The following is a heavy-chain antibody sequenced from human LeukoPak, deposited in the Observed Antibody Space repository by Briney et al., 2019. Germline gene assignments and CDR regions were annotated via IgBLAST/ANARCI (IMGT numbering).Heavy chain of an antibody. D-gene: IGHD4-23*01. CDR2: IEQDGSQK. J-gene: IGHJ4*02. CDR3: ARDQYGGIDY. V-gene: IGHV3-7*05. CDR1: GFTFSSYW. Sequence: GGSLRLSCAASGFTFSSYWMSWVRQAPGKGLEWVANIEQDGSQKYYVDSVKGRFTISRDNAKNSLYLRMNSLRAEDTAVYYRARDQYGGIDYWGQGTLVTVSS.